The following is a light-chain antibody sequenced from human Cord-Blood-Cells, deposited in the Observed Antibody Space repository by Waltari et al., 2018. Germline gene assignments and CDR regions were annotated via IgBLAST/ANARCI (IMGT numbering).Light chain of an antibody. CDR3: CSYAGSSTLV. CDR1: ISDVGSSNL. Sequence: QPALTPPAFVSGSPGQSFTISCTGTISDVGSSNLVYWYQQHPGNAPTLMIYEGSKRPSGVSNRFSGYKWGNTASLTIAGRQAEDEADYYCCSYAGSSTLVFGGGTKLTVL. J-gene: IGLJ2*01. V-gene: IGLV2-23*01. CDR2: EGS.